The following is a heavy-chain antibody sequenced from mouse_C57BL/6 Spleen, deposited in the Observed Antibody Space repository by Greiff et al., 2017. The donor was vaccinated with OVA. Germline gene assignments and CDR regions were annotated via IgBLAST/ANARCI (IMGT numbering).Heavy chain of an antibody. CDR3: ARGSNYWYFDV. J-gene: IGHJ1*03. Sequence: EVQLKESGPGLVKPSQSLSLTCSVTGYSITSGYYWYWIRQFPGNQLEWMGYISYDGSNNYNPSLKNRISITRDTSKNQFFLKLNSVTTEDTATDYCARGSNYWYFDVWGTGTTVTVSS. V-gene: IGHV3-6*01. D-gene: IGHD2-5*01. CDR1: GYSITSGYY. CDR2: ISYDGSN.